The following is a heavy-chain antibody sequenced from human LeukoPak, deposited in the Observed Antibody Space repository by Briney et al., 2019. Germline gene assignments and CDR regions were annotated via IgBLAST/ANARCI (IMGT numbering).Heavy chain of an antibody. Sequence: PSETLSLTCTVSGGSISTYYWSWIRQPPGEGLEWIGYIYYSGSTNYNPSLKSRLTISLDTSKHQFSLKPSSLTAADTAVYYCARGLYSSGWNLDNWGQGTLVTVSS. D-gene: IGHD6-19*01. CDR2: IYYSGST. V-gene: IGHV4-59*01. J-gene: IGHJ4*02. CDR3: ARGLYSSGWNLDN. CDR1: GGSISTYY.